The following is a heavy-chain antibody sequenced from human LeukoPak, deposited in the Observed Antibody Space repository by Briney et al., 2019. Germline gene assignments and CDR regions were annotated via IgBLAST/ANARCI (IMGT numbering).Heavy chain of an antibody. CDR1: GYTFTSYG. V-gene: IGHV1-18*04. CDR2: ISAYNGNT. D-gene: IGHD3-9*01. CDR3: ARDRAHVLRYFDWFPEPPYYYYGMDV. Sequence: ASVKVSCKASGYTFTSYGISWVRQAPGQGLEWMGWISAYNGNTNYAQKLQGRVTMTTDTSTSTAYMELRSLRSDDTAVYYCARDRAHVLRYFDWFPEPPYYYYGMDVWGKGTTVTVSS. J-gene: IGHJ6*04.